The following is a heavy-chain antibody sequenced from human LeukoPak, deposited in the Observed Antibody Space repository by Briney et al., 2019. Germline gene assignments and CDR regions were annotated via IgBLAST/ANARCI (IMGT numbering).Heavy chain of an antibody. CDR3: ATVFGAD. Sequence: GGSLRLSCAASGLTFSSSWMTWVRQTPGKGLEWVANVKEDGSEKYYVDSVKGRFTISRDNAKNSLYLQMNSLRAEDTALYYCATVFGADWGQGTLVTVSS. J-gene: IGHJ4*02. CDR2: VKEDGSEK. CDR1: GLTFSSSW. V-gene: IGHV3-7*01. D-gene: IGHD3-10*01.